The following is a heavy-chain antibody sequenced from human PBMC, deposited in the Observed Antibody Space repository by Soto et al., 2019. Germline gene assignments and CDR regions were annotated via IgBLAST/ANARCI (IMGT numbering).Heavy chain of an antibody. Sequence: PGGSLRLSCAVSGFTVSSNSTTWVRQGPGKGLECVSVIYSGGSTKFADSVKGRFTISRDNSKNTLYLQMNSLRAEDTAVYYCARGLGRAYYDTSSYFHLDYWGQGTLVTVSS. J-gene: IGHJ4*02. CDR1: GFTVSSNS. CDR3: ARGLGRAYYDTSSYFHLDY. D-gene: IGHD3-22*01. CDR2: IYSGGST. V-gene: IGHV3-53*01.